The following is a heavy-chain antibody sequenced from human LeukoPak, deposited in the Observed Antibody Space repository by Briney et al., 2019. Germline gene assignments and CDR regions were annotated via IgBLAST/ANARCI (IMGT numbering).Heavy chain of an antibody. CDR3: AKALYYYGSGRGDAFGI. Sequence: PGGSLRLTCAASGFAFSTYGMHWVRQAPGTGLEWVAVISYDGSNKYFADSVKGRFTISRDNSKNTLYLQMNSLRAEDTAMYYCAKALYYYGSGRGDAFGIWGQGTMVTVSS. CDR2: ISYDGSNK. CDR1: GFAFSTYG. D-gene: IGHD3-10*01. V-gene: IGHV3-30*18. J-gene: IGHJ3*02.